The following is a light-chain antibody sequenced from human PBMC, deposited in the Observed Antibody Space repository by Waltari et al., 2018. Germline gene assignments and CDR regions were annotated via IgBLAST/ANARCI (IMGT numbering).Light chain of an antibody. J-gene: IGKJ2*01. V-gene: IGKV1-5*03. Sequence: DIQMTQSPSTLSASVGDGVTITCRASQSIGSWLAWYQQKPGKAPKLLIYEATSLESGVPSRFSASGSGTEFTLTISSLQPDDFATYYCQQRSNWPPWVFGQGTKLEIK. CDR3: QQRSNWPPWV. CDR2: EAT. CDR1: QSIGSW.